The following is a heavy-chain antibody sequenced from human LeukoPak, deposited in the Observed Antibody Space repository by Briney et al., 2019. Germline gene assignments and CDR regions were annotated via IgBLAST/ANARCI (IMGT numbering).Heavy chain of an antibody. CDR2: IYYSGST. V-gene: IGHV4-59*08. CDR1: GGSISSYY. Sequence: PSETLSLTCTVSGGSISSYYWSWIRQPPGKGLEWIGYIYYSGSTNYNPSLKSRVTISVDTSKNQFSLKLSSVTAADTAVYYCARYTPSSGYYFGAFDIWGQGTMVTVSS. D-gene: IGHD3-22*01. CDR3: ARYTPSSGYYFGAFDI. J-gene: IGHJ3*02.